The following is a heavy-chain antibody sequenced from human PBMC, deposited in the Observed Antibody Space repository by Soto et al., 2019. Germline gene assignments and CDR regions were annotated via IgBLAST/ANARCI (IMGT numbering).Heavy chain of an antibody. CDR2: IYYSGST. CDR3: ARARMGCISTSCYEGGYGMDV. CDR1: GGSISSGDYY. J-gene: IGHJ6*02. V-gene: IGHV4-30-4*01. Sequence: PSETLSLTCTVSGGSISSGDYYWSWIRQPPGKGLEWIGYIYYSGSTYYNPSLKSRVTISVDTSKNQFSLKLSSVTAADTAVYYCARARMGCISTSCYEGGYGMDVWGQGTTVTVSS. D-gene: IGHD2-2*01.